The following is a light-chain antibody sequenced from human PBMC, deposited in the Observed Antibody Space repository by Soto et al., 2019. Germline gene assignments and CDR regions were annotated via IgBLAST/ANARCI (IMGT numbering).Light chain of an antibody. CDR1: SSDVGGYNY. CDR3: SSSGGRNSYV. CDR2: VAS. V-gene: IGLV2-8*01. Sequence: QSVLTQPPSASGSPGQSVTISFTGTSSDVGGYNYGSRYQETPGKARKLLRSVASKRPSGVADCFSGLKSGSAASLTVSGLAADDGADYYCSSSGGRNSYVLGTGRKVTVL. J-gene: IGLJ1*01.